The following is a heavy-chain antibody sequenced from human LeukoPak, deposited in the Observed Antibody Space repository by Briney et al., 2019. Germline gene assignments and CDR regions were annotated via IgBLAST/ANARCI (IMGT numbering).Heavy chain of an antibody. Sequence: SETLSLTCTVSGGSISSYYWSWIRQPPGKGLEWIGYIYYSESANYNPSLKSRVTISVDTSKNQFSLKLSSVTAADTAVYYCATTVQTGTPRAFDIWGQGTMVTVSS. CDR3: ATTVQTGTPRAFDI. J-gene: IGHJ3*02. D-gene: IGHD1-1*01. CDR1: GGSISSYY. CDR2: IYYSESA. V-gene: IGHV4-59*08.